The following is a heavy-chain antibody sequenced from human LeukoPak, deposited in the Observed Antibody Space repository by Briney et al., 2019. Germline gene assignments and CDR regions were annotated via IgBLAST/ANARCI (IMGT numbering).Heavy chain of an antibody. J-gene: IGHJ4*02. CDR2: ISGSGGST. CDR3: AKGSTLFVRESPLGY. CDR1: GFTFSSYA. D-gene: IGHD3-10*01. V-gene: IGHV3-23*01. Sequence: GGSLRLSCAASGFTFSSYAMSWVRQAPGKGLEWVSAISGSGGSTYYADSVKGRFTISRDNSKNTLYLQMNSLRAEDTAVYYCAKGSTLFVRESPLGYWGQGTLVTVSS.